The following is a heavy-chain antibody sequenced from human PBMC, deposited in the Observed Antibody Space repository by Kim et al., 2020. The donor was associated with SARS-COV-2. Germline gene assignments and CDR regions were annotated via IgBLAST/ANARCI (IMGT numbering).Heavy chain of an antibody. V-gene: IGHV1-69*13. CDR2: IIPIFGTA. D-gene: IGHD3-10*01. J-gene: IGHJ6*02. CDR3: ARGEWFGELLGGYYYYGMDV. Sequence: SVKVSCKASGGTFSSYAISWVRQAPGQGLEWMGGIIPIFGTANYAQKFQGRVTITADESTSTAYMELSSLRSEDTAVYYCARGEWFGELLGGYYYYGMDVWGQGTTVTVSS. CDR1: GGTFSSYA.